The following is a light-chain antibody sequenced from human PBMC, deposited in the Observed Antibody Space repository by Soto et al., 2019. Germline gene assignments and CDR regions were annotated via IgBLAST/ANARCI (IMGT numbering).Light chain of an antibody. V-gene: IGLV3-1*01. J-gene: IGLJ2*01. CDR3: QAWDTSSVV. CDR2: QDR. CDR1: QLGDKY. Sequence: SYELTQPPSVSVSPGQTASITCFGAQLGDKYVCWYQQKPGQSPVLVIYQDRKRPSGIPERFSGSNSGNTATLTISGTQALDEADYYCQAWDTSSVVFGGGTKLTVL.